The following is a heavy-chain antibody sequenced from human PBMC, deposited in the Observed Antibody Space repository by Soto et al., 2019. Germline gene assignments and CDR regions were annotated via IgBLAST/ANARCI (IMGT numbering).Heavy chain of an antibody. CDR2: MKPNSGNT. D-gene: IGHD3-16*01. J-gene: IGHJ4*02. V-gene: IGHV1-8*01. CDR3: ARCQEWRGTRADDF. CDR1: GYTFTSYD. Sequence: QVQLVQSGAEVKKPGASVKVSCKASGYTFTSYDINWVRQATGQGLEWMGWMKPNSGNTGYAQKFQGRVIRTRNTTISTAYMEVSSLRSEDTAVYYCARCQEWRGTRADDFWGQGTLVTVSS.